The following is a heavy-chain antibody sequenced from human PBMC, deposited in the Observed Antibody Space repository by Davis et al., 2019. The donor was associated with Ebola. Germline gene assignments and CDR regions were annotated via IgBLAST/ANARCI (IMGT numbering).Heavy chain of an antibody. D-gene: IGHD3-16*01. V-gene: IGHV2-70*20. Sequence: LRLSCAASGFTFSSYSMNWVRQAPGKALEWLALIDWDDDKYYSTSLKTRLTISKDTSKNQVVLTMTNMDPVDTATYYCARTMITVHYYYYYGMDVWGQGTTVTVSS. J-gene: IGHJ6*02. CDR2: IDWDDDK. CDR3: ARTMITVHYYYYYGMDV. CDR1: GFTFSSYSM.